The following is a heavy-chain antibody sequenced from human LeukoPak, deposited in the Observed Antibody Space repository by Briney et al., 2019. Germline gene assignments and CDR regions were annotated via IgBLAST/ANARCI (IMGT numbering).Heavy chain of an antibody. Sequence: SETLSLTCTVSGGSISSYYWSWIRQPPGKGLEWIGYIYYSGSTNYNPSLKSQVTISVDTSKNQFSLKLSSVTAADTAVYYCARTTVVPAAVHFDYWGQGTLVTVSS. D-gene: IGHD2-2*01. CDR3: ARTTVVPAAVHFDY. CDR2: IYYSGST. J-gene: IGHJ4*02. V-gene: IGHV4-59*01. CDR1: GGSISSYY.